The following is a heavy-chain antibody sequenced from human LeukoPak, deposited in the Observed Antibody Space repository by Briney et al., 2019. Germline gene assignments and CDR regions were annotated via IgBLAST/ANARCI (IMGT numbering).Heavy chain of an antibody. CDR1: GFTFSSSW. J-gene: IGHJ4*02. CDR2: IHPDGSKK. CDR3: ARVEGGFDS. D-gene: IGHD3-16*01. Sequence: GGSLRLSCVASGFTFSSSWMDWVRQAPGKGLEWVANIHPDGSKKNYVDSVKGRFTISRDNGKTSLHLQMNSLRAEDTAVYYCARVEGGFDSWGQGTLVTVSS. V-gene: IGHV3-7*01.